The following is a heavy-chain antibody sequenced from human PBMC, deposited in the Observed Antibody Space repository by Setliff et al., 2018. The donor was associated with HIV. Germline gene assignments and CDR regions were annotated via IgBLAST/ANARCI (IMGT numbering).Heavy chain of an antibody. Sequence: ASVKVSCKASGYTFTSYAMHWVRQAPGQRLEWMGWINAGNGNTKYSQKFQGRVTITRATSESTAYMELSSLRSEDTAVYYCARSRSGWSSPFDYWGQGTLVTVS. V-gene: IGHV1-3*01. CDR1: GYTFTSYA. D-gene: IGHD6-19*01. J-gene: IGHJ4*02. CDR3: ARSRSGWSSPFDY. CDR2: INAGNGNT.